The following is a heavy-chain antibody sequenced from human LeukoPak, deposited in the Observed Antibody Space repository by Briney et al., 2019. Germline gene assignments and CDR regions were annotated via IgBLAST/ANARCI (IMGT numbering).Heavy chain of an antibody. V-gene: IGHV3-30-3*01. J-gene: IGHJ4*02. CDR3: ANLPAASVY. CDR1: GFTFSSYA. CDR2: ISYDGSNK. D-gene: IGHD2-2*01. Sequence: GGSLRLSCAASGFTFSSYAMHWVRQAPGKGLEWVAVISYDGSNKYYADSVKGRFTISRDNSKNTLYLQMNSLRAEDTAVYYCANLPAASVYWGQGTLVTVSS.